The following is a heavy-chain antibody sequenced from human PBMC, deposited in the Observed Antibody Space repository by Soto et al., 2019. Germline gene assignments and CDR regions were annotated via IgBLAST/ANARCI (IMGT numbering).Heavy chain of an antibody. CDR3: ARGRTYYDFWSGYYKAVSYYGMDV. J-gene: IGHJ6*02. V-gene: IGHV4-34*01. CDR1: GGSFSGYY. Sequence: SETLSLTCAVYGGSFSGYYWSWIRQPPGKGLERIGEINHSGSTNYNPSLKSRVTISVDTSKNQFSLKLSSVTAADTAVYYCARGRTYYDFWSGYYKAVSYYGMDVWGQGTTVTVSS. D-gene: IGHD3-3*01. CDR2: INHSGST.